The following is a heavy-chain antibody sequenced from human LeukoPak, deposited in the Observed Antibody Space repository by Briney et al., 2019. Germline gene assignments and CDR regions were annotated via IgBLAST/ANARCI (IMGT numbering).Heavy chain of an antibody. CDR2: IIPIFGTA. CDR3: ARVSGNTIFGVVITLDY. V-gene: IGHV1-69*13. D-gene: IGHD3-3*01. J-gene: IGHJ4*02. Sequence: SVKVSCKASGGTFSSYAISWVRQAPGQGLEWMGGIIPIFGTANYAQKFQGRVTITADESTSTAYMELSSLRSEDTAVYYCARVSGNTIFGVVITLDYWGQGTLVTVSS. CDR1: GGTFSSYA.